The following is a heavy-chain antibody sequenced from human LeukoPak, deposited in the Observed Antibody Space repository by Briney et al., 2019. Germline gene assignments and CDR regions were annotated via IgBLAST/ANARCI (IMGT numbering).Heavy chain of an antibody. CDR2: IKQDGSEK. CDR1: GFTFSSYW. J-gene: IGHJ3*02. Sequence: GGSLRLSCVASGFTFSSYWMSWVRQAPGKGLEWVANIKQDGSEKYNVDSVKGRFTISRDNAKNSLYLQMNSLRAEDTAVYYCARGPSGGAFDIWGQGTMVTVSS. CDR3: ARGPSGGAFDI. D-gene: IGHD3-10*01. V-gene: IGHV3-7*01.